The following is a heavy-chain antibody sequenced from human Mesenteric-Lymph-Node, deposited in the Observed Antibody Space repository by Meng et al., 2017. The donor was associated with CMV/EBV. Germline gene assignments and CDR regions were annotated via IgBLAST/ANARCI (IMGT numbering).Heavy chain of an antibody. CDR3: AREYCSSTSCYRDYYYGMDV. J-gene: IGHJ6*02. V-gene: IGHV3-21*01. Sequence: GGSLRLSCAASGLTFSSYSMNWVRQAPGKGLEWVSSISSSSSYIYYADSVKGRFTISRDNAKNSLYLQMNSLRAEDTAVYYCAREYCSSTSCYRDYYYGMDVWGQGTTVTVSS. CDR2: ISSSSSYI. CDR1: GLTFSSYS. D-gene: IGHD2-2*02.